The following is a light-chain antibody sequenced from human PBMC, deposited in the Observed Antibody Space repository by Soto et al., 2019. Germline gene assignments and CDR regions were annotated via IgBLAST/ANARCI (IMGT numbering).Light chain of an antibody. CDR3: SSYTSSNIPYV. Sequence: QSVLTQPASVSGSPGQSITISCTGSSNDIGGYIYVSWYQQHPGKAPKLMIYEVSNRPSGVSDRFSGSKSGNTASLTISGLQAEDEADYYCSSYTSSNIPYVFGSGTNVTVL. CDR2: EVS. V-gene: IGLV2-14*01. CDR1: SNDIGGYIY. J-gene: IGLJ1*01.